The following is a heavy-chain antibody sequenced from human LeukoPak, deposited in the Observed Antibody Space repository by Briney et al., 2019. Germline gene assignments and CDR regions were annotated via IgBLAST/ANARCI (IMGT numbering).Heavy chain of an antibody. CDR1: GFTFISYG. CDR2: ISYDGSNK. D-gene: IGHD3-22*01. CDR3: VRDENYYASSGYLYYFDY. J-gene: IGHJ4*02. V-gene: IGHV3-30*03. Sequence: GGSLRLSCAASGFTFISYGMHWVRQAPGKGLEWVAVISYDGSNKYYADSVKGRFTISRDNSKTTLYLQMNSLRAEDTAVYYCVRDENYYASSGYLYYFDYWGQGTLVTVSS.